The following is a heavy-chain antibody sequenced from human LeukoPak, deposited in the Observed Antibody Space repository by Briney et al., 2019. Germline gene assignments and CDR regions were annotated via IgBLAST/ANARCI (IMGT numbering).Heavy chain of an antibody. D-gene: IGHD3-22*01. CDR2: ISWNSGSI. J-gene: IGHJ4*02. Sequence: GRSLRLSCAASGFTFDDYAMHWVRQAPGKGLEWVSGISWNSGSIGYADSVKGRFTISRDNAKNSLYLQMNSLRAEDMALYYCAKDLSSGYSLRFYYFDYWGQGTLVTVSS. V-gene: IGHV3-9*03. CDR1: GFTFDDYA. CDR3: AKDLSSGYSLRFYYFDY.